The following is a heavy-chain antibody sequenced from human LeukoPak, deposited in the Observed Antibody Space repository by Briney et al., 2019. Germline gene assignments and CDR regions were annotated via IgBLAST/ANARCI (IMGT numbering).Heavy chain of an antibody. D-gene: IGHD6-19*01. CDR2: IYYSGST. CDR3: ASVRAVAGLDY. Sequence: SETLSLTCTVSGASVNSGSSYWSWIRQPPGKRLEWIGYIYYSGSTNYNPSLKSRVTISVDTSKNQFSLKLSSVTAADTAVYYCASVRAVAGLDYWGQGTMVTVSS. CDR1: GASVNSGSSY. V-gene: IGHV4-61*01. J-gene: IGHJ4*02.